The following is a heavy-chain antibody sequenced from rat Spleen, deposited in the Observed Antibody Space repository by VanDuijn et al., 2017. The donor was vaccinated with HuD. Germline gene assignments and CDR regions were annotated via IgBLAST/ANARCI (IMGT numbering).Heavy chain of an antibody. CDR3: ARHGLYSNYGWFAY. V-gene: IGHV5-29*01. Sequence: EVQLVESDGGLVQPGRSLKLSCAASGFTFSDYYMAWVRQAPTKGLEWVATISSDGRRNYYRDSVKGRFTISRDNAKSSLYLQMDSLRSEDTASYYCARHGLYSNYGWFAYWGQGTLVTVSS. CDR2: ISSDGRRN. D-gene: IGHD1-10*01. CDR1: GFTFSDYY. J-gene: IGHJ3*01.